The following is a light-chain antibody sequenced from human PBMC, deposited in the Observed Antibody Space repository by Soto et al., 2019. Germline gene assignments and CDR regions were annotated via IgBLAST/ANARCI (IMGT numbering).Light chain of an antibody. V-gene: IGKV3-20*01. J-gene: IGKJ4*01. CDR3: QQYRSSPLT. CDR2: GAS. Sequence: EIVLTQSPGTLSLSPGERGTLSCRASQSVSSNYLAWYQQKPGQAPRLLIYGASSRATGIPDRFSGSGSGTDFTLTISRLEPEDFALYYCQQYRSSPLTFGAGTKVGIK. CDR1: QSVSSNY.